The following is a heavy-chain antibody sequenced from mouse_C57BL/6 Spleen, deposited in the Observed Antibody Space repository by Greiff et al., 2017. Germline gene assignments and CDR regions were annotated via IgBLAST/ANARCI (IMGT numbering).Heavy chain of an antibody. Sequence: VQLQQSGAELVRPGASVKLSCKASGYTFTDYYINWVKQRPGQGLEWIARIYPGSGNTYYNEKFKGKATLTAEKASSTAYMQLSSLTSEDSAVYFCAREDYYGSRGDWYFDVWGTGTTVTVSS. V-gene: IGHV1-76*01. D-gene: IGHD1-1*01. CDR3: AREDYYGSRGDWYFDV. CDR2: IYPGSGNT. CDR1: GYTFTDYY. J-gene: IGHJ1*03.